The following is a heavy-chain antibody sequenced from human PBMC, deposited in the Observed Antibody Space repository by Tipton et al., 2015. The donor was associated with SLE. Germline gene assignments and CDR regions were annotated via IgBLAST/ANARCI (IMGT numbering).Heavy chain of an antibody. J-gene: IGHJ4*02. CDR3: ARDWGALR. V-gene: IGHV4-39*06. Sequence: TLSLTCTVSGGSISTDSYYWGWIRRPPGKGLEWIGSIHYSGSTYYNPSLKSRVTISLDTSKNQFTLKLTSVTAADTAVYYCARDWGALRWGQGTLVTVSS. D-gene: IGHD3-16*01. CDR2: IHYSGST. CDR1: GGSISTDSYY.